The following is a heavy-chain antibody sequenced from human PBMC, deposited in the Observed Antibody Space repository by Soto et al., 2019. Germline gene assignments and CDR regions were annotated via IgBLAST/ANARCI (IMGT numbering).Heavy chain of an antibody. CDR2: IKQDGSEK. CDR3: ARAVRSSGWYDLGDFDI. CDR1: GFTFSSYW. D-gene: IGHD6-19*01. J-gene: IGHJ3*02. Sequence: EVQLVESGGGLVQPGGSLRLSCAASGFTFSSYWMSWVRQAPGKGLEWVANIKQDGSEKYYVDSVKGRFTISRDNAKNSLYLQMNSLRAEDTAVYYCARAVRSSGWYDLGDFDIWGQGTMVTVSS. V-gene: IGHV3-7*01.